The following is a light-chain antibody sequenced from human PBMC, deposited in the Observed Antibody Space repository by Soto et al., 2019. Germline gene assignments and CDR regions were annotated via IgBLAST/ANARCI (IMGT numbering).Light chain of an antibody. CDR1: TSDVGSYNY. J-gene: IGLJ3*02. V-gene: IGLV2-11*01. Sequence: QSVLTQPRSVSGSPGQSVSISCTGTTSDVGSYNYVSWYQQHPGKAPRLMIYDVRKRPSGVTDRFSGSKSGNTASLTISGLRAEDEADYYCCSYAGSYVWVFGGGTKLTVL. CDR3: CSYAGSYVWV. CDR2: DVR.